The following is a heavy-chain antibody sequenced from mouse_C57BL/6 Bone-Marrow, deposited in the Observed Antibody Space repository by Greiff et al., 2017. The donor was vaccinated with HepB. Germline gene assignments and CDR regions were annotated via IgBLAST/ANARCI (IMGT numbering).Heavy chain of an antibody. CDR2: ISDGGSYT. CDR1: GFTFSSYA. D-gene: IGHD1-1*01. Sequence: EVKLMESGGGLVKPGGSLKLSCAASGFTFSSYAMSWVRQTPEKRLEWVATISDGGSYTYYPDNVKGRFTISRDKAKNNLYLQMSHLKSEDTAMYYCARRGTTVVAPIAYWGQGTLVTVSA. CDR3: ARRGTTVVAPIAY. V-gene: IGHV5-4*03. J-gene: IGHJ3*01.